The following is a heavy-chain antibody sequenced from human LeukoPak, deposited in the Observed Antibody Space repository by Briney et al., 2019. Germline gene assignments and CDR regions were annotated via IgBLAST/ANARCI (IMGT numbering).Heavy chain of an antibody. CDR1: GFRFSDYY. V-gene: IGHV3-11*04. CDR2: ISNDSVDK. J-gene: IGHJ3*02. CDR3: ARRDWVSGAVRAFDI. Sequence: GGSLRLSRVGSGFRFSDYYMSWIRQAPGKGLEWVSYISNDSVDKYYVDSVRGRFTISRDNAKKSMYLQMSGLRVEDTAVYYCARRDWVSGAVRAFDIWGQGTMVTVSS. D-gene: IGHD3-3*01.